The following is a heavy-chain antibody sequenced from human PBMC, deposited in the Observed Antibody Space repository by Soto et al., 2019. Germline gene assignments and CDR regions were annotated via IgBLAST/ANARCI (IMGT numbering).Heavy chain of an antibody. CDR1: GITFNSYS. D-gene: IGHD4-17*01. CDR2: INSDGIST. J-gene: IGHJ4*02. Sequence: PGGSLRLSCAASGITFNSYSMYWVRQGPGRGLVWVSRINSDGISTSYADSVKGRFTVSRDNAKKTLYLQMNSLRAEDTAVYYCATATTQQPYWGQGTLVTVSS. CDR3: ATATTQQPY. V-gene: IGHV3-74*01.